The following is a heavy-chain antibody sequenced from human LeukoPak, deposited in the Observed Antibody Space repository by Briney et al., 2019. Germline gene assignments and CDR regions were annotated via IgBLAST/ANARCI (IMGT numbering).Heavy chain of an antibody. CDR2: ISGSGGST. V-gene: IGHV3-23*01. CDR3: AKDGIVATTTPYYFDY. CDR1: GFTFSSYA. J-gene: IGHJ4*02. Sequence: GGSLRLSCAASGFTFSSYAMSWVRQAPGKGLEWVSAISGSGGSTYYADSVKGRFPISRDNSKNTLYLQMNSLRAEDTAVYYCAKDGIVATTTPYYFDYWGQGTLVTVPS. D-gene: IGHD5-12*01.